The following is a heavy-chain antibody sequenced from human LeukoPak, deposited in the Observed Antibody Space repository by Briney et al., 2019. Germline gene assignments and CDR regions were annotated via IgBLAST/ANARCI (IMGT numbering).Heavy chain of an antibody. J-gene: IGHJ5*02. Sequence: PGGSLRLSCAASGFTFSSYAMSWVRQAPGKGLEWVSAISGSGGSTYYADSVKGRFTISRDNSKNTLYLQMNSLRAEDTAVYYCAKDSSPVSVVPASKSGFDPWGKETLVTVS. V-gene: IGHV3-23*01. CDR2: ISGSGGST. CDR1: GFTFSSYA. D-gene: IGHD2-2*01. CDR3: AKDSSPVSVVPASKSGFDP.